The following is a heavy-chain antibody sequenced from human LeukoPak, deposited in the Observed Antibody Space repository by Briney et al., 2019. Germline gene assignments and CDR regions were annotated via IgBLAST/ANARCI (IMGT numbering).Heavy chain of an antibody. CDR3: ARDQYYYGSGFDY. J-gene: IGHJ4*02. CDR2: IWYDGSNK. V-gene: IGHV3-33*01. Sequence: GRSLRLSCAASGFTFSSYGMHWVRQAPGKGLEWVAVIWYDGSNKYYADSVKGRFTISRDNSKNTLYLQMNSLRAEDTAVYYCARDQYYYGSGFDYWGQGTLVTVSS. CDR1: GFTFSSYG. D-gene: IGHD3-10*01.